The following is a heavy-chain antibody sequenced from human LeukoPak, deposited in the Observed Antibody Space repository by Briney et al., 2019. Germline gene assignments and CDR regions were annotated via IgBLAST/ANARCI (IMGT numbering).Heavy chain of an antibody. Sequence: GGSLRLSCAASGFTFSSYGMHWVHQAPGKGLEWVAVISYDGSRKHYGDSVKGRFTISRDNSKNTLYLQMNSLRAEDTAVYYCAKDRLFELLFDYWGQGTLVTVSS. CDR1: GFTFSSYG. V-gene: IGHV3-33*05. D-gene: IGHD3-10*01. CDR2: ISYDGSRK. CDR3: AKDRLFELLFDY. J-gene: IGHJ4*02.